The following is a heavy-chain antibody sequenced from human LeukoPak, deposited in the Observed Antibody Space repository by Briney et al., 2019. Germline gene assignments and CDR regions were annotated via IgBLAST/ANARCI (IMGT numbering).Heavy chain of an antibody. Sequence: GGSLRLPCAASGFTFSNAWMSWVRQAPGKGLEWVGRIKSKTDGGTTDYAAPVKGRFTISRDDSKNTLYLQMNSLKTEDTAVYYCTTRIPLTTVTPYFDYWGQGTLVTVSS. CDR1: GFTFSNAW. D-gene: IGHD4-17*01. CDR3: TTRIPLTTVTPYFDY. J-gene: IGHJ4*02. V-gene: IGHV3-15*01. CDR2: IKSKTDGGTT.